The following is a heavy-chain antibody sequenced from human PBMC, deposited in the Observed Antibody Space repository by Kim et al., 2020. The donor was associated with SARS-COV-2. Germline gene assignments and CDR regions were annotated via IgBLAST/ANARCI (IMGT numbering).Heavy chain of an antibody. CDR3: ARVVYSSSWSTNWFDP. D-gene: IGHD6-13*01. CDR2: INPSGGST. J-gene: IGHJ5*02. Sequence: ASVKVSCKASGYTFTSYYMHWVRQAPGQGLEWMGIINPSGGSTSYAQKFQGRVTMTRDTSTSTVYMELSSLRSEDTAVYYCARVVYSSSWSTNWFDPWGQGTLVTVSS. V-gene: IGHV1-46*01. CDR1: GYTFTSYY.